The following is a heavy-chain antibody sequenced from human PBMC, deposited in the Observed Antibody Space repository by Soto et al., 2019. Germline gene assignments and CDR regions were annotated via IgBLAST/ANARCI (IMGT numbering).Heavy chain of an antibody. J-gene: IGHJ5*02. D-gene: IGHD2-2*01. CDR3: ARGSHDSTWS. Sequence: PSQTLSLTCAISGDSVSSNSAACSWIRQSPSRGLEWLGRTYYRSKWYNDYAVSVNSRITINPDTSKNQFSLQLTSVTPEDTAVYFCARGSHDSTWSWGQGTLVTVSS. CDR2: TYYRSKWYN. CDR1: GDSVSSNSAA. V-gene: IGHV6-1*01.